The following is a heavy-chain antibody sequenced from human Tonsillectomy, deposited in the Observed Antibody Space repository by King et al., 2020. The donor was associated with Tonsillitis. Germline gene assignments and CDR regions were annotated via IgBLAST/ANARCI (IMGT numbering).Heavy chain of an antibody. CDR1: GFTFSSYA. D-gene: IGHD5-12*01. J-gene: IGHJ4*02. Sequence: VQLVESGGGLVQPGGSLRLSCAASGFTFSSYAMSWVRQAPGKGLEWVSTITCSGGSTYYADSVKGRFTISRDNSKSTLYLQMNSLRAEDTAVYSCASQSGSLDYWGQGTLVTVPS. V-gene: IGHV3-23*04. CDR2: ITCSGGST. CDR3: ASQSGSLDY.